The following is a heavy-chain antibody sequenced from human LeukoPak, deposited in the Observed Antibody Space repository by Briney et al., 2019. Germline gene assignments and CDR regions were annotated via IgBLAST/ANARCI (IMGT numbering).Heavy chain of an antibody. V-gene: IGHV3-23*01. CDR1: GFPFETNA. CDR3: AKDWIQFNRVFDCFDS. J-gene: IGHJ4*02. CDR2: IGNTET. D-gene: IGHD5-18*01. Sequence: GGSLRLSCATSGFPFETNAMSWVRQAPGKGLEWVATIGNTETFYADSVTGRFTISRDNSKSTVNLQMNRLRVEDTAIYYCAKDWIQFNRVFDCFDSWGQGTLVTVSS.